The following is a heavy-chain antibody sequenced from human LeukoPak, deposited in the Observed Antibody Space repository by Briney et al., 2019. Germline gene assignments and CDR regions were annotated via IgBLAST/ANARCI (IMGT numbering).Heavy chain of an antibody. CDR1: GGSLSSSSDY. D-gene: IGHD6-6*01. V-gene: IGHV4-39*01. CDR3: ARQSVRAIAIAARPGNYFDY. J-gene: IGHJ4*02. Sequence: SETLSLTCTVSGGSLSSSSDYWGWIRQPPGKGLEWIGSIYYSGNTYYNPSLKSRVTISLDTSKNQFSLKLSSVTAADTAMYYCARQSVRAIAIAARPGNYFDYWGQGTLVTVSS. CDR2: IYYSGNT.